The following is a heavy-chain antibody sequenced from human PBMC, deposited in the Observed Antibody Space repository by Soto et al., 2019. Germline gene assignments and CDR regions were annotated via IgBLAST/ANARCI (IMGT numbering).Heavy chain of an antibody. J-gene: IGHJ5*02. V-gene: IGHV1-69*13. CDR3: ARDRGPSSGYYPYWFDP. CDR1: GGTFSSYA. D-gene: IGHD3-22*01. CDR2: IIPIFGTA. Sequence: SVKVSCKASGGTFSSYAISWVRQAPGQGLEWMGEIIPIFGTANYAQKFQGRVTITADESTSTAYMELSSLRSEDTAVYFCARDRGPSSGYYPYWFDPWGQGTLVTVSS.